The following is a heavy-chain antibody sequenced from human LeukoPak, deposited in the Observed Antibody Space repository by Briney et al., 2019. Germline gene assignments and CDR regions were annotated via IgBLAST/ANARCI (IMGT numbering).Heavy chain of an antibody. D-gene: IGHD2-15*01. CDR2: ISSSSSYI. CDR3: ARDNYGEGYCSGGSCSSFDY. Sequence: PGGSLRLSCAASGFTFSSYSMNWVRQAPGKGLEWVSSISSSSSYIYYADSVKGRFTISRDNAKNSLHLQMNSLRAEDTAVYYCARDNYGEGYCSGGSCSSFDYWGQGTLVTVSS. CDR1: GFTFSSYS. J-gene: IGHJ4*02. V-gene: IGHV3-21*01.